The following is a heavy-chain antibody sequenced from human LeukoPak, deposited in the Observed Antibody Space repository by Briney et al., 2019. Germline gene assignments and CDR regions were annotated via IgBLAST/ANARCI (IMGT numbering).Heavy chain of an antibody. Sequence: SQTLSLTCALSGDISSSISVAWNWIRQTPARGLEWLVRTYYRSKWYNEYAVSVKGRININPDPSKNQSSLQLNSVTPEATAVYYCALARSEYHYGMDVWGQGATVTVSS. J-gene: IGHJ6*02. CDR3: ALARSEYHYGMDV. V-gene: IGHV6-1*01. CDR1: GDISSSISVA. CDR2: TYYRSKWYN.